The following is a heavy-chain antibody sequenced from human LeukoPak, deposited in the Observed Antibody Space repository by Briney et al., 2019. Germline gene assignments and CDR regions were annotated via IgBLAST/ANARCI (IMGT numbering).Heavy chain of an antibody. D-gene: IGHD3-22*01. CDR3: ARSRIGITMIVPTSD. CDR1: GGSISNGGYC. CDR2: IYYSGST. J-gene: IGHJ4*02. V-gene: IGHV4-31*03. Sequence: SETLSLTCTVSGGSISNGGYCWSWIRQHPGKGLEWIGYIYYSGSTYYNPSLESRVTISVDTSKNQFSLKLSSVTAADTAVYYCARSRIGITMIVPTSDWGQGTLVTVSS.